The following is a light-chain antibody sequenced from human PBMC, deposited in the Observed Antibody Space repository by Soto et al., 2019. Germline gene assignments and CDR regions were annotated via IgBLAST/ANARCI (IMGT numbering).Light chain of an antibody. CDR2: GAS. J-gene: IGKJ4*01. CDR1: QTISHY. V-gene: IGKV1-39*01. Sequence: DIQMTQSPSSLSASVGDRVTITCRASQTISHYLNWYQQTPGKAPTLLIFGASSLQSGVPSRFSGSGSATDFTLTISSLQPEEFASYDCQQTYSASYTCGGGTKVEIK. CDR3: QQTYSASYT.